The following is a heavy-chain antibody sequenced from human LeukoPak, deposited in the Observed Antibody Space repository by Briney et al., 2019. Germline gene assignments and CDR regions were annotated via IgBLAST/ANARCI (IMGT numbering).Heavy chain of an antibody. CDR1: GGSISSSNW. V-gene: IGHV4-4*02. Sequence: SGTLSLTCAVSGGSISSSNWWSWVRQPPGKGLEWIGEIYHSGSTNYNPSLKSRVTISVDESKNQFSLKLSSVTAADTAVYYCARDPVGATDGDYWGQGTLVTVSS. J-gene: IGHJ4*02. CDR3: ARDPVGATDGDY. D-gene: IGHD1-26*01. CDR2: IYHSGST.